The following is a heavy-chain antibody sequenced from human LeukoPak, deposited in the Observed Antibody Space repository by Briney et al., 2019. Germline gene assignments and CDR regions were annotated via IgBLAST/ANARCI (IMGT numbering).Heavy chain of an antibody. CDR2: INHSGST. CDR3: ARGVDYYGSGSYFNYYYYYMDV. Sequence: SETLSLTCAVYGGSFSGYYWSWIRQPPGKGLEWIGEINHSGSTNYNPSLKSRVTISVDTSKNQFSLKLSSVTAADTAVYYCARGVDYYGSGSYFNYYYYYMDVWGKGTTVTVSS. V-gene: IGHV4-34*01. D-gene: IGHD3-10*01. CDR1: GGSFSGYY. J-gene: IGHJ6*03.